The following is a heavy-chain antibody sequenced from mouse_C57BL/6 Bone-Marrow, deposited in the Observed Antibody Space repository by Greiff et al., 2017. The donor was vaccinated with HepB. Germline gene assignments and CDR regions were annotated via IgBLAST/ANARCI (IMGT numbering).Heavy chain of an antibody. Sequence: VQLQQSGPELVKPGASVKISCKASGYAFSSSWMNWVKQRPGKGLEWIGRIYPGDGDTNYNGKFKGKATLTADKSSSTAYMQLSSLTSEDSAVYFWARRGFYDGYLFDYWGQGTTLTVSS. D-gene: IGHD2-3*01. CDR3: ARRGFYDGYLFDY. J-gene: IGHJ2*01. CDR2: IYPGDGDT. CDR1: GYAFSSSW. V-gene: IGHV1-82*01.